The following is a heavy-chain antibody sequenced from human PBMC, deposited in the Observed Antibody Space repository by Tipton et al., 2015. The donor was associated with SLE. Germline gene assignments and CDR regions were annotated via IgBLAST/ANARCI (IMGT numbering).Heavy chain of an antibody. J-gene: IGHJ6*03. D-gene: IGHD2-21*01. V-gene: IGHV3-23*01. CDR3: ATILTDYYYFYYMDV. CDR1: GFTFSANA. Sequence: SLRLSCAGSGFTFSANAMSWVRQAPGKGLEWVSAISGSGSSTYYADSVKGRFTISRDNSKNTLYLQMNSLRVEDTAVYYCATILTDYYYFYYMDVWGKGTTVTVSS. CDR2: ISGSGSST.